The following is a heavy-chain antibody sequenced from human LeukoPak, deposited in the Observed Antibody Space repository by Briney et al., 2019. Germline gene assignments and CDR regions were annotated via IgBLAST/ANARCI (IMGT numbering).Heavy chain of an antibody. CDR3: TRGSSWSQYYYYYYMDV. CDR2: IPTTTSYI. D-gene: IGHD6-19*01. Sequence: GGPLKPSCPAPGLTFSSKTINWFRQPPGKGLEWASPIPTTTSYIYYADSVKGRFTISRDNAKNSLYLEMNSLRAEDTAVYYCTRGSSWSQYYYYYYMDVWGEGTTVTVSS. V-gene: IGHV3-21*01. CDR1: GLTFSSKT. J-gene: IGHJ6*03.